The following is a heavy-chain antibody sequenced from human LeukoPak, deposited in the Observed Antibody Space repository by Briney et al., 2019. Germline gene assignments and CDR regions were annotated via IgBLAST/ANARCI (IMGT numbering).Heavy chain of an antibody. CDR3: ASATSVYYYYHGMDV. CDR2: INQSGST. J-gene: IGHJ6*02. CDR1: GESFSGYY. V-gene: IGHV4-34*01. Sequence: SETLSLTCAVHGESFSGYYWSWIRQPPGKGLEWIGEINQSGSTNYNSSLKGRVTISVDSSKNQFSLRLSSVTAADTAVYYCASATSVYYYYHGMDVWGQGTSVTVSS.